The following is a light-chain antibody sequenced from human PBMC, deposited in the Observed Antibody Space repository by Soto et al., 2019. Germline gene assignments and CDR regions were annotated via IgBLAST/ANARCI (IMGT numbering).Light chain of an antibody. V-gene: IGKV1-6*01. CDR1: QGIRND. CDR3: LQDYNYPWT. Sequence: AIQMTQSPSSLSASVGDRVTITCRASQGIRNDLGWYQQKPGKAPKLLIYAASSLESGVPPRFSGSGSGTDFTPPISSLQPEDYATYYYLQDYNYPWTFGQGTKVEIK. J-gene: IGKJ1*01. CDR2: AAS.